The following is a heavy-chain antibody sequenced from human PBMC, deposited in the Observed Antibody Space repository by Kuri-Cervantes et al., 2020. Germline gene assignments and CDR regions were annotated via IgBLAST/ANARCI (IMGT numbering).Heavy chain of an antibody. V-gene: IGHV3-11*01. CDR3: ARNGAPYDFWSGYYPPFDY. CDR1: GFTVSSNY. D-gene: IGHD3-3*01. J-gene: IGHJ4*02. Sequence: GESLKISCAASGFTVSSNYMSWVLQAPGKGLEWVSYISSSGSTIYYADSVKGRFTISRDNAKNSLYLQMNSLRAEDTAVYYCARNGAPYDFWSGYYPPFDYWGQGTLVTVSS. CDR2: ISSSGSTI.